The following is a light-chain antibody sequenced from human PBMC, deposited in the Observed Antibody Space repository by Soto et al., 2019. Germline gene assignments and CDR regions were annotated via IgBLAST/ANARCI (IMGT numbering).Light chain of an antibody. J-gene: IGKJ5*01. CDR2: DAS. Sequence: DIQMTQSPSSLSAAVGDRVTITCQASRYITNSLHWFQQKPGKAPNLLIYDASNLEIGVPSRFSGSGSGTHFTFTISSLQTEDIGTYYCQQYDILPITFGRGTRLEIK. CDR3: QQYDILPIT. V-gene: IGKV1-33*01. CDR1: RYITNS.